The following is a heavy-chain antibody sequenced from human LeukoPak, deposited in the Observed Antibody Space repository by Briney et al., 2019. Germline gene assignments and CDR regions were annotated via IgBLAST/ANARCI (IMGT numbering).Heavy chain of an antibody. V-gene: IGHV4-38-2*02. CDR1: GYSISSGYY. CDR3: AREGSPRDYGSGSYYY. D-gene: IGHD3-10*01. Sequence: SETLSLTCTVSGYSISSGYYWGWIRQPPGKGLEWIGSIYHSGSTYYNPSLKSRVTISVDTSKNQFSLKLSSVTAADTAVYYCAREGSPRDYGSGSYYYWGQGTLVTVSS. CDR2: IYHSGST. J-gene: IGHJ4*02.